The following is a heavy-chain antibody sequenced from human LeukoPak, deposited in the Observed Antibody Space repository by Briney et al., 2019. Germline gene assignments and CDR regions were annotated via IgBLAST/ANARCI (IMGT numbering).Heavy chain of an antibody. V-gene: IGHV4-59*08. CDR1: GDSINTYY. Sequence: SETLSLTCSVSGDSINTYYWNWLRQPPAKGLEWIAHIYYTGSASYSPSLKSRATISVDTSKNQFSLTLSSVTAADTAVYYCACGVPQSYYYMDVWGKGTTVTVSS. D-gene: IGHD2-21*01. CDR2: IYYTGSA. CDR3: ACGVPQSYYYMDV. J-gene: IGHJ6*03.